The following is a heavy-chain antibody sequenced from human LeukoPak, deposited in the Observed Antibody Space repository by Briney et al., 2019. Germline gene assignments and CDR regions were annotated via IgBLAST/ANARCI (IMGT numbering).Heavy chain of an antibody. D-gene: IGHD4/OR15-4a*01. J-gene: IGHJ4*02. Sequence: ASVKVSCKASGYTFNGYYMHWVRQAPGQGLEWMGWINPNNGDTNYAQKFQGRVTMTRDTSISTAYLELSSLRSDDTAVYYCERDLTGAYYGVFEYWGQGTLVTVSS. V-gene: IGHV1-2*02. CDR3: ERDLTGAYYGVFEY. CDR1: GYTFNGYY. CDR2: INPNNGDT.